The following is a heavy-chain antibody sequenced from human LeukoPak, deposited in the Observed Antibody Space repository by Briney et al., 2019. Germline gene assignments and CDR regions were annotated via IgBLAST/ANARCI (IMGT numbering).Heavy chain of an antibody. CDR3: ARQSPYYYDSSGYYWFDP. CDR1: GGSISSYY. CDR2: IYYSGST. D-gene: IGHD3-22*01. V-gene: IGHV4-59*08. J-gene: IGHJ5*02. Sequence: SETLSLTCTVSGGSISSYYWSWVRQPPGKGLEWIGYIYYSGSTNYNPSLKSRFTISVDTSKNQFSLKLSSVAAADTAVYYCARQSPYYYDSSGYYWFDPGGQGTLVTVSS.